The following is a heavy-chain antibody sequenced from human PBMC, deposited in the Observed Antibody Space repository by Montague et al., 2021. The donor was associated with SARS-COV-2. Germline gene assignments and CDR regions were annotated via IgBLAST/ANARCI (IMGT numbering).Heavy chain of an antibody. CDR2: IYYSGST. D-gene: IGHD2-15*01. CDR3: ARDGSGGYNWFDP. Sequence: SQTLSLTCTVSGDSITSYHWSWIWQPPGKGLEWIGNIYYSGSTSYNPSLKSRVTILVDTSKNQFSLKLTSLTAADTAVYYCARDGSGGYNWFDPWGQGTLVTVSS. CDR1: GDSITSYH. J-gene: IGHJ5*02. V-gene: IGHV4-59*01.